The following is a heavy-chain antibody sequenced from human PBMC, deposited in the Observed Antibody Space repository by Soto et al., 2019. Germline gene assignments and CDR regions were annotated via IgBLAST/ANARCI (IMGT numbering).Heavy chain of an antibody. CDR3: ASDNYYGSGRSDYYFEY. Sequence: VQLVQSEGGVVQPGRSLRLSCAVSGFTFSNYGMHWVRQAPGKGLEWVAVIWSDGSKTSYADSVKGRFTISRDNRKNMLFLQMNSLRVDDTAVYFCASDNYYGSGRSDYYFEYWGQGTLVTVAS. J-gene: IGHJ4*02. D-gene: IGHD3-10*01. V-gene: IGHV3-33*01. CDR2: IWSDGSKT. CDR1: GFTFSNYG.